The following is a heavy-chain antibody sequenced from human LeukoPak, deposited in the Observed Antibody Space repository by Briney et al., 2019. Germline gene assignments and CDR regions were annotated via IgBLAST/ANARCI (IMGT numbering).Heavy chain of an antibody. CDR2: ITPSDGST. Sequence: ASVKVSCKAPGYTFTNYHMHWVRQAPGQGLEWMGMITPSDGSTNYAQKFQGRVTMTRDMSTSTVYMELSSLRSEDTAVYYCARVGGWYRYFFDYWGQGTLLTVSS. CDR1: GYTFTNYH. J-gene: IGHJ4*02. CDR3: ARVGGWYRYFFDY. D-gene: IGHD6-19*01. V-gene: IGHV1-46*01.